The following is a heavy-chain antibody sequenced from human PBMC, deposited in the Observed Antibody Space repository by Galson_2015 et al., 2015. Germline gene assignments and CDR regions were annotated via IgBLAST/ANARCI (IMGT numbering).Heavy chain of an antibody. J-gene: IGHJ4*02. CDR2: IWYDASKK. CDR1: GFTFSSYG. Sequence: SLRLSCAASGFTFSSYGMHWVRQAPGNGLEWLAVIWYDASKKYYADSVKGRFTISGDNSKHTLYLQMDSLRAEDTAVYFCARDPGQFDYVWGSYFDYWGQGNLVTVSP. CDR3: ARDPGQFDYVWGSYFDY. D-gene: IGHD3-16*01. V-gene: IGHV3-33*01.